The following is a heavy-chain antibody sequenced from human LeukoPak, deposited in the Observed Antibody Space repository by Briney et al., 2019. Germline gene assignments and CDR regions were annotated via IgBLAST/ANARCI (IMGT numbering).Heavy chain of an antibody. D-gene: IGHD4-17*01. CDR2: INHSGST. CDR1: GGSFSGYY. V-gene: IGHV4-34*01. J-gene: IGHJ4*02. Sequence: TSETLSLTCAVYGGSFSGYYWSWIRQPPGKGLEWIGEINHSGSTNYNPSLKSRVTISVDTSKNQFSLKLSSVTAADTAVYYCARFATVTTRLDYWGQGTLVTVSS. CDR3: ARFATVTTRLDY.